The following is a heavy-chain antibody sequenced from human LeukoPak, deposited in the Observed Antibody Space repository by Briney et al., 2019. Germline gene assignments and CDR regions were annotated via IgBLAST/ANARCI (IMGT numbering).Heavy chain of an antibody. CDR3: ARPPSISNPYFGLDV. CDR1: GFTFSSYS. D-gene: IGHD2/OR15-2a*01. CDR2: ISSSSSYI. V-gene: IGHV3-21*01. J-gene: IGHJ6*02. Sequence: KPGGSLRLSCAASGFTFSSYSMNWVRQAPGKGLEWVSSISSSSSYIYYADSVKGRFTISRDNAKNSLYLQMNSLRAEDTAVYYCARPPSISNPYFGLDVWGQGPRSPSP.